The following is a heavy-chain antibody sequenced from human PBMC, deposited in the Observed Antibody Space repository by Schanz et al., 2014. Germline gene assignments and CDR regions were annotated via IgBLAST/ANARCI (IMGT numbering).Heavy chain of an antibody. CDR2: MYINSGST. J-gene: IGHJ3*01. V-gene: IGHV3-23*04. D-gene: IGHD5-12*01. CDR3: ARDGGRDGYNLAFDV. CDR1: GFTLSSYA. Sequence: DVQLAESGGGLVQPGGSLRLSCAASGFTLSSYALSWVRQAPGKGLEWISSMYINSGSTQYADSVKGRFIISRDSSKNTLFLQMNSLRAEDTAVYFCARDGGRDGYNLAFDVWGQGTLVTVSS.